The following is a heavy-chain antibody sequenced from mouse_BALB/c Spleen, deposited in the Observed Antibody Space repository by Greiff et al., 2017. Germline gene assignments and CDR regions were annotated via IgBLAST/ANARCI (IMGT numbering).Heavy chain of an antibody. Sequence: VQGVESGPGLVQPSQSLSITCTVSGFSLTSYGVHWVRQSPGKGLEWLGVIWSGGSTDYNAAFISRLSISKDNSKSQVFFIMNSLQANDTAIYYCARNYYGNIYAMDYWGQGTSVTVSA. J-gene: IGHJ4*01. CDR1: GFSLTSYG. CDR2: IWSGGST. CDR3: ARNYYGNIYAMDY. V-gene: IGHV2-2*02. D-gene: IGHD2-1*01.